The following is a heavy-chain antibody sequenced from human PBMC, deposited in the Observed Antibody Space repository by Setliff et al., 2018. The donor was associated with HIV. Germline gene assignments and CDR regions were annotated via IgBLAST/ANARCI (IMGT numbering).Heavy chain of an antibody. Sequence: PSETLSLTCAVSSASISNYHWSWIRQTPGKGLEWIGSIYTSGTTNYNPSLEGRITTSVDLSKNHFSLNLHSVTAADTAVYYCARVFPPTRGATTNTPPGVFDIWGQGTMVTVSS. J-gene: IGHJ3*02. D-gene: IGHD1-1*01. CDR3: ARVFPPTRGATTNTPPGVFDI. V-gene: IGHV4-4*09. CDR1: SASISNYH. CDR2: IYTSGTT.